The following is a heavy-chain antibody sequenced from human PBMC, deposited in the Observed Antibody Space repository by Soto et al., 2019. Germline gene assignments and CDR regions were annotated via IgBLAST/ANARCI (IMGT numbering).Heavy chain of an antibody. CDR1: GGSINSYY. V-gene: IGHV4-59*01. D-gene: IGHD4-4*01. Sequence: TLSLTCTVSGGSINSYYWSWIRQPPGKGLEWIGYIYYSGNTNYNPSLKSRVTISIDTSKNQFSLNLSSVTAADTAVYYCARDGLYSLDYWGQGTLVTVSS. CDR2: IYYSGNT. CDR3: ARDGLYSLDY. J-gene: IGHJ4*02.